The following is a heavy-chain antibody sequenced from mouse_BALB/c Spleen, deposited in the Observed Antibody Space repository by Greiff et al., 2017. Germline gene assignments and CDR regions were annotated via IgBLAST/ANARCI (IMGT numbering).Heavy chain of an antibody. J-gene: IGHJ2*01. Sequence: VQLQQPGAELVKPGTSVKLSCKASGYNFTSYWINWVKLRPGQGLEWIGDIYPGSGSTNYNEKFKSKATLTVDTSSSTAYMQLSSLASEDSALYYCARSWDEDYWGQGTTLTVSS. CDR1: GYNFTSYW. CDR2: IYPGSGST. D-gene: IGHD4-1*01. V-gene: IGHV1-55*01. CDR3: ARSWDEDY.